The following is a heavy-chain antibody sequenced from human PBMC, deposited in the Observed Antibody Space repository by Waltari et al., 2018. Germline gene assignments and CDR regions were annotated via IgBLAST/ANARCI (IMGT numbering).Heavy chain of an antibody. CDR3: ARARSPHNFPGVDY. D-gene: IGHD1-20*01. CDR2: IHPTTGGT. J-gene: IGHJ4*02. CDR1: GYTFTDFY. Sequence: QVQLVQSGAEVKKSGASVKVSCKASGYTFTDFYMHWVRQAPGQGLEWMGRIHPTTGGTKYAQGFQDRVTLTRDTSITTSYMELSSLRSDDTAVYYCARARSPHNFPGVDYWGQGTLVTVSS. V-gene: IGHV1-2*06.